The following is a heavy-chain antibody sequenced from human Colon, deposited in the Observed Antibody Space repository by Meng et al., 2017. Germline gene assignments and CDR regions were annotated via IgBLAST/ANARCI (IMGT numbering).Heavy chain of an antibody. Sequence: GSLRLSCAIYGGSFSGYYWSWIRQPPGKGLEWIGEINHSGGISYNPSLKSRLTISVDTSRNQMSLKLSSVNAADTAVYYCARGSIADRLANWGQGTLVTVSS. V-gene: IGHV4-34*01. D-gene: IGHD2-21*01. CDR1: GGSFSGYY. CDR2: INHSGGI. J-gene: IGHJ4*02. CDR3: ARGSIADRLAN.